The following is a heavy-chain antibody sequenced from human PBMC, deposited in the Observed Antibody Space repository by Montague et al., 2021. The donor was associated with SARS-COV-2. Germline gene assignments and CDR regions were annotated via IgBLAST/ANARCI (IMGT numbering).Heavy chain of an antibody. CDR3: ARALYCSGGSCYPNWFDP. J-gene: IGHJ5*02. Sequence: SETLSLTSTVSGGSISSYYWSWIRQPPGKGLEWIGYIYYSGSTNYNPSLKSRVTISVDTSKNQFSLKLSSVTAADTAVYYYARALYCSGGSCYPNWFDPWGQGTLVTVSS. CDR2: IYYSGST. V-gene: IGHV4-59*01. D-gene: IGHD2-15*01. CDR1: GGSISSYY.